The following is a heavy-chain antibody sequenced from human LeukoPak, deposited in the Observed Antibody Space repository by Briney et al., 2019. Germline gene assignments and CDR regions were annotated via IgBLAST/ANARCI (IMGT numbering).Heavy chain of an antibody. CDR1: GFTFSSFE. CDR2: ISSSGSTI. J-gene: IGHJ4*02. V-gene: IGHV3-48*03. D-gene: IGHD5-18*01. Sequence: GGSLRLSCAASGFTFSSFEMNWVRQAPGKGLEWVSYISSSGSTIYYADSVKGRFTISRDNAKNSLYLQMSSLRAEDTAVYYCARDRSYGSFNNWGQGTLVTVSS. CDR3: ARDRSYGSFNN.